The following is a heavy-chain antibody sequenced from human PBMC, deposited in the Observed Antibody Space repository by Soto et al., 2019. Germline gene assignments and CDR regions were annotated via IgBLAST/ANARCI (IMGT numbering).Heavy chain of an antibody. J-gene: IGHJ4*02. CDR2: ISGSGGST. CDR3: AKVLGPNYYDSSGYYPFDY. CDR1: GFTFSSYA. D-gene: IGHD3-22*01. V-gene: IGHV3-23*01. Sequence: PGGSLRLSCAASGFTFSSYAMSWVRQAPGKGLEWVSAISGSGGSTYYADSVKGRFTISRDNSKNTLYLQMNSLRAGDTAVYYCAKVLGPNYYDSSGYYPFDYWGQGTLVTVSS.